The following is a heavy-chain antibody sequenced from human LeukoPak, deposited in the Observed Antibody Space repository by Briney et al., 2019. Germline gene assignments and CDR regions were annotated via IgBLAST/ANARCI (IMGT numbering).Heavy chain of an antibody. CDR2: IYYSGIT. J-gene: IGHJ5*02. V-gene: IGHV4-59*08. CDR1: GGSISSYY. Sequence: SETLSLTCTVSGGSISSYYWSWIRQPPGKGLEWIGYIYYSGITNYSPSFKSRVTMSVDTSNNQLSLNLRSVTAADTAVYYCARSRTSRLPSAREAYNQRWFDPWGQGTLVTVSS. D-gene: IGHD5-24*01. CDR3: ARSRTSRLPSAREAYNQRWFDP.